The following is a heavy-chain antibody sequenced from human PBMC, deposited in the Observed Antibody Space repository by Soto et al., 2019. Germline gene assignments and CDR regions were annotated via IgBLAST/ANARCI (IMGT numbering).Heavy chain of an antibody. Sequence: QVQLVESGGGVVQPGRSLRLSCAASGFTFSTYAMHWVRQAPGRGLEWVALISYDGINKYYADFVKARFTISRDTSGKALFLQMNNHRAEETVVYYWATDPGPSDWNYGLFEYWGQGTLVTVSS. J-gene: IGHJ4*02. D-gene: IGHD1-7*01. CDR3: ATDPGPSDWNYGLFEY. CDR1: GFTFSTYA. CDR2: ISYDGINK. V-gene: IGHV3-30-3*01.